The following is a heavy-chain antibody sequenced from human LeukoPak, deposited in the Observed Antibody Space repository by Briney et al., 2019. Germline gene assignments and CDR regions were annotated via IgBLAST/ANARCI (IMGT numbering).Heavy chain of an antibody. CDR3: ARGRVGPMGYFDY. CDR1: GFTFSSYA. D-gene: IGHD1-26*01. CDR2: ISYDGNNE. Sequence: PGGSLRLSCPASGFTFSSYAMHWVRQAPGKGLEWVAVISYDGNNEYYADSVKGRFTISRDNSKNTLYLQMDSLRAEDTAVYYCARGRVGPMGYFDYWGQGTLVTVSS. V-gene: IGHV3-30-3*01. J-gene: IGHJ4*02.